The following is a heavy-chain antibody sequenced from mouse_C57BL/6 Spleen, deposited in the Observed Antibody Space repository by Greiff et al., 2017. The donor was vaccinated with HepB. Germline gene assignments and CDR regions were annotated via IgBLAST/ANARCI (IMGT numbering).Heavy chain of an antibody. V-gene: IGHV1-69*01. Sequence: QVQLQQPGAELVMPGASVKLSCKASGYTFTSYWMHWVKQRPGQGLEWIGEIDPSDSYTNYNQKFKGKSTLTVDKSSSTAYMQLSSLTSEDSAVYYCARWSTTVVDYWGQGTTLTVSS. CDR3: ARWSTTVVDY. CDR1: GYTFTSYW. CDR2: IDPSDSYT. J-gene: IGHJ2*01. D-gene: IGHD1-1*01.